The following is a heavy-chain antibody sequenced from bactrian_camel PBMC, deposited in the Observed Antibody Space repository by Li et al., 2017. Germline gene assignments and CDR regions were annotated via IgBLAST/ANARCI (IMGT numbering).Heavy chain of an antibody. D-gene: IGHD3*01. Sequence: HVQLVESGGGLVQPGGSLRLSCSASGFTFSVYYMHWVHQAPGKGLECVSSVYSDGRYTYYADSVKGRFTISRDNAKNMLYLQLNSTKTEDTAMYYCVNGASDVGYNYWGQGPRSPSP. J-gene: IGHJ4*01. CDR3: VNGASDVGYNY. CDR2: VYSDGRYT. V-gene: IGHV3S6*01. CDR1: GFTFSVYY.